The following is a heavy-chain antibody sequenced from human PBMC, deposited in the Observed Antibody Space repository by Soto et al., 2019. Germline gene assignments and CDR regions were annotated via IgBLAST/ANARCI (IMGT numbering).Heavy chain of an antibody. V-gene: IGHV3-23*01. CDR3: ATYDFWSGYYRPHYYYGMDV. CDR1: GFTFSSYA. D-gene: IGHD3-3*01. CDR2: ISGSGGST. J-gene: IGHJ6*02. Sequence: EVQLLESGGGLVQPGGSLRLSCAASGFTFSSYAMSWVRQAPGKGLEWVSAISGSGGSTYYADSVKGRFTISRDNSKNTLYLQMNSLRAEDMAVYYCATYDFWSGYYRPHYYYGMDVWGQGTTVTVSS.